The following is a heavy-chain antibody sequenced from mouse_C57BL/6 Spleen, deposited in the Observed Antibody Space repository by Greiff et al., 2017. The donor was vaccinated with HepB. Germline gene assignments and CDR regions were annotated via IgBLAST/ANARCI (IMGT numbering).Heavy chain of an antibody. Sequence: QVQLQQSGAELVRPGASVTLSCKASGYTFTDYEMHWVKQTPVHGLEWIGAIDPETGGTAYNQKFKGEAILTADKSSSTAYMELRSLTSEDAAVYYCTREGDDFDYWGQGTTLTVSS. CDR1: GYTFTDYE. CDR3: TREGDDFDY. CDR2: IDPETGGT. D-gene: IGHD3-3*01. J-gene: IGHJ2*01. V-gene: IGHV1-15*01.